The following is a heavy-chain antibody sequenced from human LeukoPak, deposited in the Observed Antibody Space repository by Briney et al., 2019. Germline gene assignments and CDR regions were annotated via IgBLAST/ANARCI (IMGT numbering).Heavy chain of an antibody. CDR3: AREGSIAAAGLFDY. D-gene: IGHD6-13*01. V-gene: IGHV3-33*01. J-gene: IGHJ4*02. Sequence: PGGSLRLSCAASGFTFSSYGMHWVRQAPGKGLEWVAVIWYDGSNKYYADSVKGRFTISRDNSKNTLYLQMNSLRAEDTAVYYCAREGSIAAAGLFDYWGQGTLVTVSS. CDR1: GFTFSSYG. CDR2: IWYDGSNK.